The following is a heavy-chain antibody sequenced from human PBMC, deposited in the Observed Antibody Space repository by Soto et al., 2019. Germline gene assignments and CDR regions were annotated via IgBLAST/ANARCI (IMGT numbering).Heavy chain of an antibody. J-gene: IGHJ5*02. Sequence: QVQLVESGGGVVQPGRSLRLSCAASGFTFCSYGMHWVRQAPGKGLEWVAVISYDGSNKYYADSVKGRFTISRDNSKNTLYLQMNSLRAEDTAVYYCAKAEVPRALLFGLWFDPWGQGTLVTVSS. CDR3: AKAEVPRALLFGLWFDP. V-gene: IGHV3-30*18. D-gene: IGHD2-21*02. CDR1: GFTFCSYG. CDR2: ISYDGSNK.